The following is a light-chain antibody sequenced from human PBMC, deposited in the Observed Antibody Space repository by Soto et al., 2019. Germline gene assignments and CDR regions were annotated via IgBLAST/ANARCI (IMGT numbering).Light chain of an antibody. CDR2: AAS. CDR1: QDIRNE. V-gene: IGKV1-6*01. J-gene: IGKJ1*01. Sequence: AIQMTQSPSSLSASVGDRVTITCRASQDIRNELGWYQQKPGKAPKLLIYAASTLQSGVSSRFSGSGYGTQFTLTISSLQPDDFATYYCLQDYNYPHAFGQGTKV. CDR3: LQDYNYPHA.